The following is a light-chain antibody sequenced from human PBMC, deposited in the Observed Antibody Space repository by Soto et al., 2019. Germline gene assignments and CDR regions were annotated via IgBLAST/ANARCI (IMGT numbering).Light chain of an antibody. J-gene: IGKJ1*01. CDR2: GAS. V-gene: IGKV3-15*01. CDR3: QQYNNWPPWT. Sequence: EIVMTQSPATLSVSPGERATLSCRASQSVSSNLAWYQQKPGQAPRLLIYGASTRATGIPARFSGSVSGREYTLTISSLQSEDFAVYYCQQYNNWPPWTFGQRTKVEIK. CDR1: QSVSSN.